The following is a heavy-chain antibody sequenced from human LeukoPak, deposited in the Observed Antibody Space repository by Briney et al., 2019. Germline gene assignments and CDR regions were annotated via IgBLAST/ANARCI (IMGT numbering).Heavy chain of an antibody. J-gene: IGHJ4*02. CDR1: GFTFSTYG. CDR2: IQYDGSNK. Sequence: GGSLRLSCAASGFTFSTYGMHWVRQAPGKGLEWVAFIQYDGSNKYYTDSVKGRFTISRDNSKNTLYLQMNSLRAEDTAVYYCAKDLGYFTSAGYWGQGTLVTVSS. D-gene: IGHD2-8*01. CDR3: AKDLGYFTSAGY. V-gene: IGHV3-30*02.